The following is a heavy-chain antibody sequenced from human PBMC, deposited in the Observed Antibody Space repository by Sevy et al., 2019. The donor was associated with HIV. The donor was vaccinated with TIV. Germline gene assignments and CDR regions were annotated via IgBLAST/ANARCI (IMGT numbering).Heavy chain of an antibody. CDR3: ARLGYDYVWGSPLRAFDI. V-gene: IGHV4-34*01. CDR2: INHSGST. D-gene: IGHD3-16*01. CDR1: GGSFSGYY. Sequence: SETLSLTCAVYGGSFSGYYWSWIRQPPGKGLEWTGEINHSGSTNYNPSLKSGVTISVDTSKNQFSLKLSSVTAADTAVYYCARLGYDYVWGSPLRAFDIWGQGTMVTVSS. J-gene: IGHJ3*02.